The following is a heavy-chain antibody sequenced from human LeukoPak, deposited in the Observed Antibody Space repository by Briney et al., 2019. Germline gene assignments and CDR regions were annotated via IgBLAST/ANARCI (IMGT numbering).Heavy chain of an antibody. D-gene: IGHD6-19*01. V-gene: IGHV1-8*01. CDR1: GYTFTTYD. J-gene: IGHJ5*02. Sequence: GASVKVSCKASGYTFTTYDINWVRQATGQGLEWMGWMNPNSGNTGYTQKFQGRVTMTRNTSISTAYMELSSLRSEDTAAYYCARGRGSGHKENWFDPWGQGTLVTVSS. CDR2: MNPNSGNT. CDR3: ARGRGSGHKENWFDP.